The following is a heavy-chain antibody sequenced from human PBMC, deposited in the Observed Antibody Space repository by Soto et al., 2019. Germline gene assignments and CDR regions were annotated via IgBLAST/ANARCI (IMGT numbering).Heavy chain of an antibody. Sequence: QLQLQESGPGLVKPSETLSLTCTVSGGSISSSSYYWGWIRQPPGKGLEWIGSIYYSGSTYYNPALKSRVTISVDTSKNQFSLKLSSVTAADTAVYYCARRIEAVADSLDNWCDPWGQGTLVTVSS. CDR2: IYYSGST. V-gene: IGHV4-39*01. J-gene: IGHJ5*02. CDR3: ARRIEAVADSLDNWCDP. D-gene: IGHD6-19*01. CDR1: GGSISSSSYY.